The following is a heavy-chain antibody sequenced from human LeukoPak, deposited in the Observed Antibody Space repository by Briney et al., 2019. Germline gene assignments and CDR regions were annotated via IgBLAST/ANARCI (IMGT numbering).Heavy chain of an antibody. Sequence: GGSLRLSCAASGFTFSSYWMHWVRQAPGKGLVWVSRINSDGSSTSYADSVKGRFTISGDNAKNPLYLQMNSLSAEDTAVYYCARAGRGYSYGHHGYWGQGTLVTVSS. V-gene: IGHV3-74*01. D-gene: IGHD5-18*01. CDR3: ARAGRGYSYGHHGY. CDR2: INSDGSST. J-gene: IGHJ4*02. CDR1: GFTFSSYW.